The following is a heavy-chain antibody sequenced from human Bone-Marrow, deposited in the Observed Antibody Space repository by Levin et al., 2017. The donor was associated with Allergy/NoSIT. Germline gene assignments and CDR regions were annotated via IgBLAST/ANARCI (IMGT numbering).Heavy chain of an antibody. V-gene: IGHV1-8*01. Sequence: ASVKVSCKASGYTFTSYDINWVRQATGQGLEWMGWMNPNSGNTGYAQKFQGRVTMTRNTSISTAYMELSSLRSEDTAIYYCATFLRGHYFYGMDVWGQGTTVTVSS. CDR1: GYTFTSYD. D-gene: IGHD2/OR15-2a*01. CDR2: MNPNSGNT. J-gene: IGHJ6*02. CDR3: ATFLRGHYFYGMDV.